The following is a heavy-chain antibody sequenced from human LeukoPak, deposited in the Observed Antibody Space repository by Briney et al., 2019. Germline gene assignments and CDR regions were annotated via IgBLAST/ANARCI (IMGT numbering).Heavy chain of an antibody. CDR3: ARDIPVYSSSWDETGGY. Sequence: SETLSLTCTVSGGSISSGGYYWSWIRQPPGKGLEWIGYIYHSGSTYYNPSLKSRVTISVDRSKNQFSLKLSSVTAADTAVYYCARDIPVYSSSWDETGGYWGQGTLVTVSS. CDR2: IYHSGST. CDR1: GGSISSGGYY. V-gene: IGHV4-30-2*01. D-gene: IGHD6-13*01. J-gene: IGHJ4*02.